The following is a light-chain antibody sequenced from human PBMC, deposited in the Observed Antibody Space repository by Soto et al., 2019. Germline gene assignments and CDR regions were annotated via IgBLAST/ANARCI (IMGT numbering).Light chain of an antibody. J-gene: IGKJ1*01. CDR3: QQRGNWPLPWT. Sequence: EIVLTQSPATLSLSPGERATLSCRASQTVGNYLAWYQQKPGQVPRLLIYNASNSATGALVRFSGSGSGTEFTLNISSLEPEDFAVYFCQQRGNWPLPWTFGQGAKVEI. V-gene: IGKV3-11*01. CDR2: NAS. CDR1: QTVGNY.